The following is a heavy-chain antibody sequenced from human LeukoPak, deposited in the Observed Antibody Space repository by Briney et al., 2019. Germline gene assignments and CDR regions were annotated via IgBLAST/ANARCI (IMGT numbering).Heavy chain of an antibody. Sequence: PGGSVRLSCAASGFTFSSYAMSWVRQAPGKGLEWVSAISGSGGSTYYADSVKGRFTISRDNSKNTLYLQMNSLRAEDTAVYYCAKDRNYDFWSGLSDYWGQGTLVTVSS. V-gene: IGHV3-23*01. CDR2: ISGSGGST. CDR3: AKDRNYDFWSGLSDY. D-gene: IGHD3-3*01. CDR1: GFTFSSYA. J-gene: IGHJ4*02.